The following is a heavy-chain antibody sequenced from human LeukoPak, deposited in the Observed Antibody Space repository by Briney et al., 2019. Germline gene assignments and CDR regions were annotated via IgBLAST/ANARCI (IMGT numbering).Heavy chain of an antibody. J-gene: IGHJ6*03. Sequence: PSETLSLTCTVSGGSISSYYWSWIRQPPGKGLEWIGYIYYSGSTNYNPSLKSRVTISVDTSKNQFSLKLSSVTAADTAVYYCARLTVTPSWGYYYYMDVWGKGTTVTVSS. V-gene: IGHV4-59*01. CDR1: GGSISSYY. D-gene: IGHD4-11*01. CDR2: IYYSGST. CDR3: ARLTVTPSWGYYYYMDV.